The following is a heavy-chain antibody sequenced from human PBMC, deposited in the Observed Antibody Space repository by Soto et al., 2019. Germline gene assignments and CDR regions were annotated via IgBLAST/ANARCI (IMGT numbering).Heavy chain of an antibody. J-gene: IGHJ4*02. CDR2: ISSSGDT. Sequence: GGSLRLSCAASGFTFNTYTMSWVRQAPGKGLEWVSSISSSGDTYSADSVKGRFTISRDNSKNTLYLQMNSLSAEDTALYYCTKPPRSGTVSGYCGQGTLVTVSA. CDR3: TKPPRSGTVSGY. D-gene: IGHD1-7*01. CDR1: GFTFNTYT. V-gene: IGHV3-23*01.